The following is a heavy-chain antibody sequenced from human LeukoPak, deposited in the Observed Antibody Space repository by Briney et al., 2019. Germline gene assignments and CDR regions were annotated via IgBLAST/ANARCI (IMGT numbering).Heavy chain of an antibody. CDR1: AFTFSNYA. V-gene: IGHV3-23*01. CDR2: ISGSGGST. Sequence: GGSLRLSCAASAFTFSNYAMSWVRQAPGKGLEWVSTISGSGGSTYYADSVKGRFTISRDNSKNTLYLQMNSLRAEDMAVYYCAKGYSGSYFDYWGQGTLVTVSS. D-gene: IGHD1-26*01. CDR3: AKGYSGSYFDY. J-gene: IGHJ4*02.